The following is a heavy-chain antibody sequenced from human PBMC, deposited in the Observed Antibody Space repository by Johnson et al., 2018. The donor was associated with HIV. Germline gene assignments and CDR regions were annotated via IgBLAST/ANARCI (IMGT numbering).Heavy chain of an antibody. D-gene: IGHD3-22*01. V-gene: IGHV3-66*01. J-gene: IGHJ3*02. CDR3: ASSVNVQGGYDI. Sequence: VQLVESGGDWVQRGGSLRLSCAASGFTVGSKYMIWVRLAPGEGLEWVSGISSDGRTHYPDSVKGRFSISRDNSKNTLSLQMNSVRADDTAVYFCASSVNVQGGYDIWGQGTMVTASS. CDR1: GFTVGSKY. CDR2: ISSDGRT.